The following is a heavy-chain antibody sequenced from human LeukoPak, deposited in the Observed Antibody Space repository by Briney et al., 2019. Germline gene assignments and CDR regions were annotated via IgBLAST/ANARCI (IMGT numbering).Heavy chain of an antibody. V-gene: IGHV1-69*13. D-gene: IGHD3-10*01. CDR1: GGTFSSYA. J-gene: IGHJ5*02. CDR3: ARAQYYYGSENWFDP. CDR2: IIPIFGTA. Sequence: SVRVSCKASGGTFSSYAISWVRPAPGQGLEWMGGIIPIFGTASYAQTFQGRVLITADESTSTAYMELSSLRSEDTAVYYCARAQYYYGSENWFDPWGEGSLVSVSS.